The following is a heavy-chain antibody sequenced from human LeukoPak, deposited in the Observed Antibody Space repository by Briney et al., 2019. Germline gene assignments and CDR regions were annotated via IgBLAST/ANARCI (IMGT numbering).Heavy chain of an antibody. D-gene: IGHD6-13*01. J-gene: IGHJ6*02. CDR2: IYYSGST. CDR1: GVSITSYH. V-gene: IGHV4-59*01. CDR3: ARAPFIAAAGIGAMDV. Sequence: SETLSLTCTVTGVSITSYHWSWIRQPPGKGLEWIGYIYYSGSTNYNPSLKSRVTISVDTSKNQFSLKLSSVTAADTAVYYCARAPFIAAAGIGAMDVWGQGTTVTVSS.